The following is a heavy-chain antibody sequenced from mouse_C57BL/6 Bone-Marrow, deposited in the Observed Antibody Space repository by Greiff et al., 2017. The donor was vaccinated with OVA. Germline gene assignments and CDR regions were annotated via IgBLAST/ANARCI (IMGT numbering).Heavy chain of an antibody. Sequence: VQLQQSGAELVRPGASVKLSCTASGFNIKDDYMHWVKQRPEQGLEWIGWIDPENGDTEYASKFQGKATITADTSSNTAYLQLSSLTSEDTAVYYCTTPDDYDVYWGQGTTLTVSS. J-gene: IGHJ2*01. CDR1: GFNIKDDY. V-gene: IGHV14-4*01. CDR3: TTPDDYDVY. CDR2: IDPENGDT. D-gene: IGHD2-4*01.